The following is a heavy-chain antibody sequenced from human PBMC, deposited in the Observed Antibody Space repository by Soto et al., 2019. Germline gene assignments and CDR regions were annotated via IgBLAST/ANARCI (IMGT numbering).Heavy chain of an antibody. Sequence: SETLSLTCTVSGGSISNSNYYWGWIRQSPGKSLEWIGSVYYRGRSYSKSSVKSRVTISVDTSKNQFSLNLNSVTALDTAVYFCVSQRTCVLSQAYFDYWGPGALVTVSS. CDR1: GGSISNSNYY. CDR2: VYYRGRS. J-gene: IGHJ4*02. V-gene: IGHV4-39*01. CDR3: VSQRTCVLSQAYFDY. D-gene: IGHD2-8*01.